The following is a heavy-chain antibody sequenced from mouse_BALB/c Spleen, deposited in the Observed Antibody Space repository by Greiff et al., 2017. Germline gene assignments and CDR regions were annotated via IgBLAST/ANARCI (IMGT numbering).Heavy chain of an antibody. CDR2: IWRGGST. J-gene: IGHJ4*01. Sequence: VQLVESGPSLVQPSQSLSITCTVSGFSLTSYGVHWVRPSPGKGLEWLGVIWRGGSTDYNAAVMSILSITKDNSKSQVFFKMNSLQADDTAIYYCAKRGAGSMDDWGQGTSVTVAS. CDR1: GFSLTSYG. CDR3: AKRGAGSMDD. V-gene: IGHV2-5-1*01.